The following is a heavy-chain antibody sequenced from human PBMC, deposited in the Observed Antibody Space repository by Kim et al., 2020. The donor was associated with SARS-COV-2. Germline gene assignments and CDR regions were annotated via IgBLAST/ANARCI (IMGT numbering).Heavy chain of an antibody. J-gene: IGHJ4*02. CDR3: AKDWIQGYGSGSYYHGV. D-gene: IGHD3-10*01. V-gene: IGHV3-23*01. Sequence: VKGRFTISRDNSKNTLYLQMNSLRAEDTAVYYCAKDWIQGYGSGSYYHGVWGQGTLVTVSS.